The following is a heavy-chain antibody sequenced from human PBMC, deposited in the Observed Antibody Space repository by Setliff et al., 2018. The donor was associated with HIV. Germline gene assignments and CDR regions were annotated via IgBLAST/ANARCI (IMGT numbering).Heavy chain of an antibody. CDR1: GGSISGSSYY. CDR2: MYYSGST. J-gene: IGHJ4*02. CDR3: ARQAWHSGRNGYFVDY. V-gene: IGHV4-39*01. D-gene: IGHD3-22*01. Sequence: SETLSLTCIVSGGSISGSSYYWGWIRQSPGKGLEWIGNMYYSGSTYYNPSLKSRVTISVDTSKNHLSLKLTSVTAADTAVYYCARQAWHSGRNGYFVDYWGQGMLVTVSS.